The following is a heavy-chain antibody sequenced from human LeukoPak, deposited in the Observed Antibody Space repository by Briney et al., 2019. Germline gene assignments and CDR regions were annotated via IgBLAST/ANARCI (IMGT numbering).Heavy chain of an antibody. CDR3: ARDKYYYDSSGYFPG. J-gene: IGHJ4*02. D-gene: IGHD3-22*01. V-gene: IGHV3-21*04. CDR2: IGPSGDIT. CDR1: GFTFSNHG. Sequence: GGSLRLSCTASGFTFSNHGMNWVRQAPGKGLEWVSGIGPSGDITYYADSVKGRFTISRDNAKNSLYLQMNSLRAEGTAVYYCARDKYYYDSSGYFPGWGQGTLVTVSS.